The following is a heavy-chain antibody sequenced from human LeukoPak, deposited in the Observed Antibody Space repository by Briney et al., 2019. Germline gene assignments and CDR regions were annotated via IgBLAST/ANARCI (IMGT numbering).Heavy chain of an antibody. J-gene: IGHJ4*02. V-gene: IGHV3-21*01. D-gene: IGHD2-21*01. CDR1: GFTFSSYS. Sequence: PGGSLRLSCAASGFTFSSYSMNWVRQAPGKGLEWVSSISSSSSYIYYADSVKGRFTISRDNAKNSLYLQMNSLRAEDTAVYYCARATPVVAGGFDYWGQGTLVTVSS. CDR2: ISSSSSYI. CDR3: ARATPVVAGGFDY.